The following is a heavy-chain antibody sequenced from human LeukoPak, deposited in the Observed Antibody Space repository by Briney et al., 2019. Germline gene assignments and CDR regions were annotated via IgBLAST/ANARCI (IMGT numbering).Heavy chain of an antibody. CDR2: IYYSGNT. V-gene: IGHV4-39*01. J-gene: IGHJ4*02. Sequence: PSETLSLTCTVSGGSITSYYWGWIRQPPGKGLEWIGSIYYSGNTYYNPSLKSRVTISVDTSKNDFSLKLSSVTAADTAVYYCARQDRYYYGSGSWGQGTLVTVSS. CDR1: GGSITSYY. D-gene: IGHD3-10*01. CDR3: ARQDRYYYGSGS.